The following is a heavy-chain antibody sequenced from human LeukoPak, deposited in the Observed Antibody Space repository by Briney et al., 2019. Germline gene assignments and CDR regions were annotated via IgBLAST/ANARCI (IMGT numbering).Heavy chain of an antibody. CDR1: GYTFTSYG. J-gene: IGHJ6*03. CDR2: ISAYNGNT. V-gene: IGHV1-18*01. D-gene: IGHD2-2*01. CDR3: ARVIEVVVPAAKLADYYMDV. Sequence: GASVKVSCKASGYTFTSYGISWVRQAPGQGLEWMGWISAYNGNTNYAQKLQGRVTMTTDTSTSTAYMELRSLRSDDTAVYYCARVIEVVVPAAKLADYYMDVWGKGTTVTVSS.